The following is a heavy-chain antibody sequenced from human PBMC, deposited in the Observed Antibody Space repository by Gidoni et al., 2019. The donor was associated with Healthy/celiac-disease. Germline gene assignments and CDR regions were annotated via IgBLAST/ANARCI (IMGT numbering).Heavy chain of an antibody. J-gene: IGHJ4*02. V-gene: IGHV4-30-2*01. CDR1: GCSISSGGYS. CDR2: IYHSGST. Sequence: QLQLQESGSGLVKPSQTLSLPCAVSGCSISSGGYSWSWIRQPPGKGLEWIGYIYHSGSTYYNPSLKSRVTISVDRSKNQFSLKLSSVTAADTAVYYCASARGYSYGYRYWGQGTLVTVSS. CDR3: ASARGYSYGYRY. D-gene: IGHD5-18*01.